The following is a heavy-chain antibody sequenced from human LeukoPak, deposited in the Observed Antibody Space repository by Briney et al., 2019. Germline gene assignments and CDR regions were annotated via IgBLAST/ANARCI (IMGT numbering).Heavy chain of an antibody. CDR2: INPSGGST. CDR3: GRATDYYDSSGPRGAFDI. D-gene: IGHD3-22*01. Sequence: ASVKVSCKASGYTFTSYYMHWVRQAPGQGLEWMGIINPSGGSTSYAQKFQGRVTMTRDTSTSTVYMELSSLRSEDTAVYYCGRATDYYDSSGPRGAFDIWGQGTMVTVS. CDR1: GYTFTSYY. V-gene: IGHV1-46*01. J-gene: IGHJ3*02.